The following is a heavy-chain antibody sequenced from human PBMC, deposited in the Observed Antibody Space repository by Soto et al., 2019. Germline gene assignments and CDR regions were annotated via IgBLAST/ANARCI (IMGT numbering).Heavy chain of an antibody. D-gene: IGHD3-16*01. V-gene: IGHV1-18*01. CDR2: VSPYNDYT. CDR3: ARAGFYDGVGGKLNFYGLDV. Sequence: ASVKVSCKASGYTFIRYGITWVRQAPGQGLEWMGWVSPYNDYTDYAQSLQGRVSMTTDTSTKTVYMQLRDLKSDDTAVYYCARAGFYDGVGGKLNFYGLDVWGQGTTVTVSS. CDR1: GYTFIRYG. J-gene: IGHJ6*02.